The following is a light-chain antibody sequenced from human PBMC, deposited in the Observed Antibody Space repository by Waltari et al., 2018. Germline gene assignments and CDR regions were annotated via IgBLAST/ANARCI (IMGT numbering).Light chain of an antibody. Sequence: EIALPQFPATLSLSPGERATLSCRASQSVASYLLWYQQRRGQPPRLVMYAASRRDTGIPARFSGSGSGTVFTLTISSLEPDDFAVYYCHQRSNWPITFGQGTRLEI. CDR1: QSVASY. CDR2: AAS. CDR3: HQRSNWPIT. V-gene: IGKV3-11*01. J-gene: IGKJ5*01.